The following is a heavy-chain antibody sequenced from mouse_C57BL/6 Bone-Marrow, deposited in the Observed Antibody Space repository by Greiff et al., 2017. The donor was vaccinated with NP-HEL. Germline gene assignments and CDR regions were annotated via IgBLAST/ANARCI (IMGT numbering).Heavy chain of an antibody. D-gene: IGHD1-1*01. CDR1: GFNIKDYY. V-gene: IGHV14-1*01. CDR3: SRYYYGSTFAY. Sequence: VQLKQSGAELVRPGASVKLSCTASGFNIKDYYMHWVKQRPEQGLEWIGRIDPEDGDTEYAPKFQGKATMTADTSSNPAYLQLSSLTSEDTAVYYFSRYYYGSTFAYWGQGNLVTVSA. CDR2: IDPEDGDT. J-gene: IGHJ3*01.